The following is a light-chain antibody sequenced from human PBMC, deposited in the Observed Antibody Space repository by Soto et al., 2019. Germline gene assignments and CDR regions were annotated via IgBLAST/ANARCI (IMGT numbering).Light chain of an antibody. CDR1: SSDIGRFNY. J-gene: IGLJ1*01. V-gene: IGLV2-14*01. Sequence: QSVLTQPASVSGSPGQSVTISCTGTSSDIGRFNYVSWYQQHPGKAPKLIIYEVTNRPSGVSNRFSGSKSGNTASLTISGLQSEDEADYYCSSYTSSSTLLYVFGTGTKVTAL. CDR2: EVT. CDR3: SSYTSSSTLLYV.